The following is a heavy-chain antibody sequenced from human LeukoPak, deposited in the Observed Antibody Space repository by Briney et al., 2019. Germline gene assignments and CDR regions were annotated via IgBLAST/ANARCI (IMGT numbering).Heavy chain of an antibody. CDR3: ARGIVLFAALAAKGGNWFDP. CDR2: IYYSGNT. CDR1: GGSISSGDYY. V-gene: IGHV4-30-4*01. J-gene: IGHJ5*02. D-gene: IGHD2-15*01. Sequence: SQTLSLTCTVSGGSISSGDYYWSWIRQPPGKGLEWIGYIYYSGNTYYNPSLKSRVIISLDTSKNQISLKLSSVTAADTAVYYCARGIVLFAALAAKGGNWFDPWGQGTLVTVSS.